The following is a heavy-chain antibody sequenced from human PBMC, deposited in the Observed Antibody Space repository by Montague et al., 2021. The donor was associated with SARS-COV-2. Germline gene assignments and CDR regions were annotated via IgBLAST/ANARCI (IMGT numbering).Heavy chain of an antibody. J-gene: IGHJ6*02. V-gene: IGHV3-23*01. D-gene: IGHD3-16*01. CDR3: AKGMKELNVIGGVIYYYYGMDV. Sequence: SLRLSCAASGFMFNYYAMTWVRQAPGKGLEWVSVISSAGSNTYYADSVKGRFTISRDNSKNTLYLEMNSLRDEDTAVYYCAKGMKELNVIGGVIYYYYGMDVWGQGTTVTVSS. CDR1: GFMFNYYA. CDR2: ISSAGSNT.